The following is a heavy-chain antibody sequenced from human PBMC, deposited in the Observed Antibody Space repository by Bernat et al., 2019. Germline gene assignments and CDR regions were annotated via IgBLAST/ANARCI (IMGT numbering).Heavy chain of an antibody. Sequence: QLQLQESGPGLVKPSETLSLTCTVSGGSISSSSYYWGWIRQPPGKGLEWIGSIYYSGSTYYNPSLKSRVTISVDTSKNQFSLKLSSVTAADTAVYYCARHLNYYGSGSYYTFDYWGQETLVTVSS. CDR2: IYYSGST. CDR3: ARHLNYYGSGSYYTFDY. CDR1: GGSISSSSYY. D-gene: IGHD3-10*01. V-gene: IGHV4-39*01. J-gene: IGHJ4*02.